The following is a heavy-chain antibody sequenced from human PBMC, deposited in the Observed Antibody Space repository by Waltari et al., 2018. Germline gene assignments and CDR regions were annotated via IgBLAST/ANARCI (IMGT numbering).Heavy chain of an antibody. Sequence: GGGVVQPGRSLRLSCAASGFTFSSYGMHWVRQAPGKGLHWVAVIWYDGSNKYYADSVKGRFTISRDNSKNTLYLQMNSLRAEDTAVYYWAKDDYDSSGYYYGNAFDIWGQGTMVTVSS. J-gene: IGHJ3*02. CDR3: AKDDYDSSGYYYGNAFDI. CDR1: GFTFSSYG. V-gene: IGHV3-33*06. D-gene: IGHD3-22*01. CDR2: IWYDGSNK.